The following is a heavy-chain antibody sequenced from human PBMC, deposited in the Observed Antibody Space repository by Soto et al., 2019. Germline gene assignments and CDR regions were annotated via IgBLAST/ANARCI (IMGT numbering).Heavy chain of an antibody. D-gene: IGHD4-17*01. CDR1: GCTFSSYA. Sequence: GASVKVSCKASGCTFSSYAISCVRRAPGQVLEWMGGIIPIFGTANYAQKFQGRVTITADKSTSTAYMELSSLRSEDTAVYYCARDVRVSSRRLQRLPGGMDVWGQGTTVTVSS. CDR3: ARDVRVSSRRLQRLPGGMDV. V-gene: IGHV1-69*06. CDR2: IIPIFGTA. J-gene: IGHJ6*02.